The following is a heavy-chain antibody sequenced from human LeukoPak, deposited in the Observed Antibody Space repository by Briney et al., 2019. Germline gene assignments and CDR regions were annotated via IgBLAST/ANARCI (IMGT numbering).Heavy chain of an antibody. Sequence: SVKVSCKASGGTFSSYAISWVRQAPGQGLEWMGRIIPIFGTANYAQKFQGRGTITTDESTSTAYMELSSLRSEDTAVYYCARDRDDATFDYWRQGTLVTVSS. V-gene: IGHV1-69*05. CDR2: IIPIFGTA. D-gene: IGHD3-10*01. J-gene: IGHJ4*02. CDR3: ARDRDDATFDY. CDR1: GGTFSSYA.